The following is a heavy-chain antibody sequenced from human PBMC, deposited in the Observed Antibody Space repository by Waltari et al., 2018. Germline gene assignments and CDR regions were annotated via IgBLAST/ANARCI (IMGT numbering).Heavy chain of an antibody. CDR3: GRIAFGDDGGYFQY. Sequence: QLQLQESGPGLGRPSETLSLTCPVSGGSITTNYNWAWIRQPPGKGLEWMGNMQYRGSTFYNPSLMSRVTISLDTSKNQFSLTLTSVDAADTAVYFCGRIAFGDDGGYFQYWGQGTLVTVSS. J-gene: IGHJ1*01. V-gene: IGHV4-39*01. D-gene: IGHD4-17*01. CDR1: GGSITTNYN. CDR2: MQYRGST.